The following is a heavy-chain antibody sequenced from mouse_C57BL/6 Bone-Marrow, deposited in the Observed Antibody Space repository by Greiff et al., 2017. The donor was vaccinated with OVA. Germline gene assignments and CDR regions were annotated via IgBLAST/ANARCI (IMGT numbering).Heavy chain of an antibody. J-gene: IGHJ1*03. D-gene: IGHD1-1*01. Sequence: VQLQQPGAELVRPGTSVKLSCKASGYTFTSYWMHWVKQRPGQGLEWIGVIDPSDSYTNYNQKFKGKATLTVDTSSSTAYMQLSSLTSEDSAVYYCARGTTVLYWYFDDWGTGTTVTVSS. V-gene: IGHV1-59*01. CDR1: GYTFTSYW. CDR3: ARGTTVLYWYFDD. CDR2: IDPSDSYT.